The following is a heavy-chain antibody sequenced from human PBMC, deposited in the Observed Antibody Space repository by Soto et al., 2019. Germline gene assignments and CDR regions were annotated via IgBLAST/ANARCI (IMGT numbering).Heavy chain of an antibody. V-gene: IGHV4-30-4*01. D-gene: IGHD2-15*01. J-gene: IGHJ6*02. CDR3: ARDYIVGDYYYGMDV. Sequence: PSETLSLTCTVSGGSISSGDYYWSWIRQPPGKGLEWIGYIYYSGSTYYNPSLKSRVTISVDTSKNQFSLKLSSVTAADTAVYYCARDYIVGDYYYGMDVWGQGTTVTVSS. CDR2: IYYSGST. CDR1: GGSISSGDYY.